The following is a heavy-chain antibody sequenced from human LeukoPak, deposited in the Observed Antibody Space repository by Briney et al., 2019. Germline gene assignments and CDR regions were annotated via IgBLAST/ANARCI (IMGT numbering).Heavy chain of an antibody. D-gene: IGHD3-22*01. CDR3: ARGGDTSGYYYFEYFHH. Sequence: PSETLSLTCTVSVGSISSYYWSWIRQPPGKGLEWIGHIYYSGSTNYNPSLKSRVTISVDTSKNHFSLKLSSVTAADTAVYYCARGGDTSGYYYFEYFHHWGQGTLVAVSS. CDR2: IYYSGST. J-gene: IGHJ1*01. V-gene: IGHV4-59*08. CDR1: VGSISSYY.